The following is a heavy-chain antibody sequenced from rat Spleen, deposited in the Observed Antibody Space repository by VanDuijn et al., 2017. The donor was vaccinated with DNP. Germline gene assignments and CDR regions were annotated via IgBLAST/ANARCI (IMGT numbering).Heavy chain of an antibody. V-gene: IGHV5-31*01. CDR2: IANSGGGA. Sequence: EVQLVESGGDLVQPGRSLKLSCVASGFTFNDYWMTWIRQVPGKGLEWVASIANSGGGAYYSDSVKGRFTISRDNAENTVYLQMNSLRSEDTATYYCAKDGYSSYIYYFDYWGQGVMVTVSS. CDR3: AKDGYSSYIYYFDY. J-gene: IGHJ2*01. CDR1: GFTFNDYW. D-gene: IGHD1-2*01.